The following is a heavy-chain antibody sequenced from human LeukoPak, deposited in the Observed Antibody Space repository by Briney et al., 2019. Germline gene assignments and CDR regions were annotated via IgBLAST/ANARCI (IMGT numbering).Heavy chain of an antibody. D-gene: IGHD2-21*02. CDR2: IRSKPYGGTI. V-gene: IGHV3-71*01. CDR3: TRERTYCGGDCSPDSWFAP. J-gene: IGHJ5*02. CDR1: GFTFSDYY. Sequence: GGSLRLSCAASGFTFSDYYMSWIRQAPGKGLEWVGFIRSKPYGGTIQYAASVKGRFTISRDDSKSIVYLQMNSLRTEDTAVYYCTRERTYCGGDCSPDSWFAPWGQGTLVTVSS.